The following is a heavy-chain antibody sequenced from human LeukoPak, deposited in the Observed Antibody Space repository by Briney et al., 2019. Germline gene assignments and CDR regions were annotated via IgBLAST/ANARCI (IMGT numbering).Heavy chain of an antibody. J-gene: IGHJ4*02. CDR3: ATARQYSNSWSSDY. CDR2: ISYDGSNK. CDR1: GFTFRSYG. V-gene: IGHV3-30*03. D-gene: IGHD6-13*01. Sequence: GRSLRLACAASGFTFRSYGMHWVRQAPGKGLEGVAVISYDGSNKYYADSVKGRFTISRDNSKNTLYLQMNSLRAEDTAVYYCATARQYSNSWSSDYWGQGTLVTVSS.